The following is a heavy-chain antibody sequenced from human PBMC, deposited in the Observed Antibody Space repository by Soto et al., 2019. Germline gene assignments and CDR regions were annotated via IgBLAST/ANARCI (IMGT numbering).Heavy chain of an antibody. Sequence: GGSLRLSCAASGFTVSSNYMSWVRQAPGKGLEWVSVIYSGGSTYYADSVKGRFTISRDNSKNTLYLQMNSLRAEDTAVYYCARAMGGVTTRYGAFDIWGQGTMVTVSS. D-gene: IGHD3-3*01. J-gene: IGHJ3*02. CDR2: IYSGGST. V-gene: IGHV3-53*01. CDR3: ARAMGGVTTRYGAFDI. CDR1: GFTVSSNY.